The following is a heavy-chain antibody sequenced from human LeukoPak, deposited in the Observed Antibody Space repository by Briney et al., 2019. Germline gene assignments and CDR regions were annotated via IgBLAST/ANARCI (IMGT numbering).Heavy chain of an antibody. CDR3: AKVAHYYYGSESYYFFEH. CDR1: GFTFTTYA. CDR2: ISGSGDST. D-gene: IGHD3-10*01. Sequence: GRSLRLSCAASGFTFTTYAMSWVRQAPGKGLEWVSVISGSGDSTYYADSVKGRFTISRDISKNTLYLQMKSLRAGDTAVYYCAKVAHYYYGSESYYFFEHWGQGTPVTASS. J-gene: IGHJ4*02. V-gene: IGHV3-23*01.